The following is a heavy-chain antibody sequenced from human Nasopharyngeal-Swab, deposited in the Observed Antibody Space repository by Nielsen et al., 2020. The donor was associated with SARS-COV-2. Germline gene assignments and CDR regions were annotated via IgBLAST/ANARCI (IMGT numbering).Heavy chain of an antibody. CDR2: IWYDGSNK. V-gene: IGHV3-30*14. CDR3: VKAGLGFRIAAAETGIAVAGTVGGYGMDV. J-gene: IGHJ6*02. D-gene: IGHD6-19*01. CDR1: GFTFGDYA. Sequence: GGSLRLSCTASGFTFGDYAMSWVRQAPGKGLEWVAVIWYDGSNKYYADSVKGRFTISRDNSKNTLYLQMSSLRAEDTAVYYCVKAGLGFRIAAAETGIAVAGTVGGYGMDVWGQGTTVTVSS.